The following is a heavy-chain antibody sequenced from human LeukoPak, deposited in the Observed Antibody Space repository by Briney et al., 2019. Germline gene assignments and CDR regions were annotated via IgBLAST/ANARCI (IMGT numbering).Heavy chain of an antibody. Sequence: GGSLRLSCAASGFTFSSYAMSWVRQAPGKGLEWVSTISAGGGSTYYAGSVKGRFTISRDNSKNTLYLQMNSLRAEDTAVYYCARGGYSYGSDFWGQGTLVTVSS. CDR1: GFTFSSYA. CDR2: ISAGGGST. D-gene: IGHD5-18*01. V-gene: IGHV3-23*01. CDR3: ARGGYSYGSDF. J-gene: IGHJ4*02.